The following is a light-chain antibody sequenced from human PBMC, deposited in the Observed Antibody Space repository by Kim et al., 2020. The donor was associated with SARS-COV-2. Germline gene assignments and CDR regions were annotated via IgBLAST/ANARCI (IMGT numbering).Light chain of an antibody. CDR2: QDS. CDR3: QAWDSSTAV. CDR1: KLGDRY. Sequence: SPGQTASITCSGDKLGDRYACWYQQKPGQSPVLVIYQDSKRPSGIPERFSGSNSGNTATLTISGTQAMDEADYYCQAWDSSTAVSGGGTQLTVL. V-gene: IGLV3-1*01. J-gene: IGLJ3*02.